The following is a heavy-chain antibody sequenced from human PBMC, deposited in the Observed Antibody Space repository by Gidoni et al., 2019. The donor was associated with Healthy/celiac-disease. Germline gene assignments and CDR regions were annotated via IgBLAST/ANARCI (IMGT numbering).Heavy chain of an antibody. J-gene: IGHJ6*02. V-gene: IGHV7-4-1*01. CDR1: GYTFTSYA. CDR3: ARDRLYYGSGSYYNVYYYYYGMGV. Sequence: QVQLVQSESELNKPGASVKVSCKASGYTFTSYAMNWVRQSPAQGLEWMGWINTNTGNPTYAQGFTGRVVFALDTSVSTAYLQICSLKAEDAAVYYCARDRLYYGSGSYYNVYYYYYGMGVWGQGTTVTVSS. D-gene: IGHD3-10*01. CDR2: INTNTGNP.